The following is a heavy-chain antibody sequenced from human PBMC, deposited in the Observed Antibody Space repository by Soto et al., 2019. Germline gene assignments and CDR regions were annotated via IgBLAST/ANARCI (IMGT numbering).Heavy chain of an antibody. CDR2: IYYSGST. Sequence: PSETLSLTCTVSGGSVSSGSYYWGWIRQPPGKGLEWIGYIYYSGSTNYNPSLKSRVTISVDTSKNQFSLKLSSVTAADTAVYYCARGGYSRYGHLVYWGQGTLVTVSS. D-gene: IGHD5-12*01. CDR1: GGSVSSGSYY. V-gene: IGHV4-61*01. CDR3: ARGGYSRYGHLVY. J-gene: IGHJ4*02.